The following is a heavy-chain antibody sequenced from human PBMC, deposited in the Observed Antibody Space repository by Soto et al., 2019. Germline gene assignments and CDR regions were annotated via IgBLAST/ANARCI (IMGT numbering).Heavy chain of an antibody. Sequence: EVQLLESGGGLVQPGGSLRLSCAASGFSFSDYSMTWVRQAPGRRLEWVSTLTSRGTTFYADPVKGRFTISRDNSKNTLSLQMHSLRTEDTALYYCAKRATTVPTPGNYFDCWGQGTLVTVSS. CDR1: GFSFSDYS. J-gene: IGHJ4*02. CDR2: LTSRGTT. CDR3: AKRATTVPTPGNYFDC. V-gene: IGHV3-23*01. D-gene: IGHD2-15*01.